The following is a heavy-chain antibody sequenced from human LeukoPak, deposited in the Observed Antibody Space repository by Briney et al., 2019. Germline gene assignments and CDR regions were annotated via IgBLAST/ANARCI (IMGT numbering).Heavy chain of an antibody. CDR2: IYYSGST. D-gene: IGHD1-26*01. J-gene: IGHJ4*02. V-gene: IGHV4-59*02. CDR1: GFTVSNTY. CDR3: ARERKGPYSGSYFQYYFDY. Sequence: GSLRLSCAASGFTVSNTYMSWIRQPPGKGLEWIGYIYYSGSTNYNPSLKSRVTISVDTSKNQFSLKLSSVTAADTAVYYCARERKGPYSGSYFQYYFDYWGQGTLVTVSS.